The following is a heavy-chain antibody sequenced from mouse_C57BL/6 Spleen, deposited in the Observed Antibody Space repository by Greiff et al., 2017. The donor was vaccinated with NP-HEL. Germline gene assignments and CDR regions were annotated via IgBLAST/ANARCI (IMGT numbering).Heavy chain of an antibody. J-gene: IGHJ2*01. Sequence: EVQGVESGGDLVKPGGSLKLSCAASGFTFSSYGMSWVRQTPDKRLEWVATISSGGSYTYYPDSVKGRFTISRDNAKNTLYLQMSSLMSEDTAMYYCAIYDYDGYFDYWDQGTTLTVSS. V-gene: IGHV5-6*01. D-gene: IGHD2-4*01. CDR1: GFTFSSYG. CDR2: ISSGGSYT. CDR3: AIYDYDGYFDY.